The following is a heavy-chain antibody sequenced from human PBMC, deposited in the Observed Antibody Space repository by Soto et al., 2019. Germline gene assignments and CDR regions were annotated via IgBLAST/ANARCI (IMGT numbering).Heavy chain of an antibody. CDR1: RFSFGNYW. V-gene: IGHV3-74*01. D-gene: IGHD1-1*01. CDR3: SRVGLEPFDH. CDR2: ISDYGRI. J-gene: IGHJ4*02. Sequence: GSIRLSFAASRFSFGNYWMPLVRQAPGKGLVWVSRISDYGRINYADSVKDRFIISRDGARSELYLQLNDLRVEDTATYYCSRVGLEPFDHWGQGALVTLSP.